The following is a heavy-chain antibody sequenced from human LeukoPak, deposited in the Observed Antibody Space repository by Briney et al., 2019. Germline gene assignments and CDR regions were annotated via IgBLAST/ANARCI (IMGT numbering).Heavy chain of an antibody. CDR2: INHSGST. J-gene: IGHJ4*02. D-gene: IGHD7-27*01. CDR1: GGSFSGYY. Sequence: SETLSLTCAVYGGSFSGYYWSWIRQPPGKGLEWIGEINHSGSTHYNPSLKSRVTISADTSKNQFSLKLNSVTAADTAVYYCASRKLGNDYWGQGTLVTVSS. CDR3: ASRKLGNDY. V-gene: IGHV4-34*01.